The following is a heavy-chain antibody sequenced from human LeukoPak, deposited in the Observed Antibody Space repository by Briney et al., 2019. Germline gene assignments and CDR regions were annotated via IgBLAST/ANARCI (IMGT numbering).Heavy chain of an antibody. D-gene: IGHD1-26*01. CDR1: GFTFSSYG. J-gene: IGHJ4*02. Sequence: PGGSLRLSCAASGFTFSSYGMHWVRQAPGKGLEWVAFIRYDGSNKYYADSVKGRFTISRDNSKNTLYLQMNSLRPEDTAVFYCAKGGARLHSYYFDYWGQGTLVTVSS. CDR2: IRYDGSNK. CDR3: AKGGARLHSYYFDY. V-gene: IGHV3-30*02.